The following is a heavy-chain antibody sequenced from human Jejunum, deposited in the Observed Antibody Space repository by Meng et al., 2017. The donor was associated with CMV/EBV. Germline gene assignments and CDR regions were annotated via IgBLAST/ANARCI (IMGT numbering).Heavy chain of an antibody. CDR2: VYSDGNQ. CDR3: AFMRGQPRRNYFDF. J-gene: IGHJ5*01. D-gene: IGHD1-14*01. Sequence: QFQRREGGPGLVRPAETLCLTGTDSGGSLSSSCNYWGWVRRPPGKGLECIGNVYSDGNQYYNPSLKSRVSIFAALSRNQFFLRLPSVSAADTAMYYCAFMRGQPRRNYFDFWGPGTLVTVSS. CDR1: GGSLSSSCNY. V-gene: IGHV4-39*07.